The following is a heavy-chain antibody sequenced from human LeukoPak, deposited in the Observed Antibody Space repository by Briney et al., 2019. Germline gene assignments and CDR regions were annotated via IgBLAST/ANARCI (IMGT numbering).Heavy chain of an antibody. J-gene: IGHJ4*02. V-gene: IGHV1-69*04. D-gene: IGHD4-17*01. CDR3: AGHPDYGDYDLTRPYDY. CDR2: IIPTLAIA. CDR1: GGSFSSYV. Sequence: ASVKVSCKASGGSFSSYVINWVRQAHGQGLEWMGRIIPTLAIASYAQKFQGRVTITADKSTSTAYMELSSLRSEDTAVYYCAGHPDYGDYDLTRPYDYWGQGTLVTVSS.